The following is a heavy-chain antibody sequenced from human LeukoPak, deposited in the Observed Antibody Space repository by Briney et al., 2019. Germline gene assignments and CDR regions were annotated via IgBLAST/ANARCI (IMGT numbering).Heavy chain of an antibody. CDR3: AKDRDGSDAYQKSLDV. CDR1: GFTFSSYA. D-gene: IGHD3-10*01. CDR2: ISGSGGST. Sequence: QPGGSLRLSCAASGFTFSSYAMSWVRQAPGKGLEWVSAISGSGGSTYYADSVKGRFTISRDNSKNTLYLQMNSLRADDTAVYYCAKDRDGSDAYQKSLDVWGQGTTVTVSS. V-gene: IGHV3-23*01. J-gene: IGHJ6*02.